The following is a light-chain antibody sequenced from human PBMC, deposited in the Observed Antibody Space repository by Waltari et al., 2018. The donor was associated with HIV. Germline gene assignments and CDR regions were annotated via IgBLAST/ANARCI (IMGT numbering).Light chain of an antibody. CDR3: QVWDIISAYVI. CDR1: NVGSKD. V-gene: IGLV3-21*02. Sequence: SSVLTQPPSVSVAPGQTVSMTCEGNNVGSKDVHWYQQKPGQAPVLVVYDDSDRPSGIPERCSGSKSGNTATLSISGVEVGDGADYYCQVWDIISAYVIFGGGTKLTVL. CDR2: DDS. J-gene: IGLJ2*01.